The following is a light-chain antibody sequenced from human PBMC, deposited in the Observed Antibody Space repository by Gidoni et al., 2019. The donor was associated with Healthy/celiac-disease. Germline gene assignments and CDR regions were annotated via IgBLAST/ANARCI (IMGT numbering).Light chain of an antibody. J-gene: IGKJ2*04. V-gene: IGKV1-39*01. Sequence: DIQMIQSPSPLSASVGDRVTITCRASQSISIYLNWYQQKPGKAPKLLIYAAPSLQSGVPSRFSGSRSATDFTLTISSLQPEDFATYYCQQSYITPRCSFGQGTKLEIK. CDR2: AAP. CDR3: QQSYITPRCS. CDR1: QSISIY.